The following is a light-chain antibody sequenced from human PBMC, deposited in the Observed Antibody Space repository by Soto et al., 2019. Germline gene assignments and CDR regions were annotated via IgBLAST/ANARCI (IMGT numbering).Light chain of an antibody. CDR3: QSYDSSLKGV. CDR2: GNS. CDR1: SSNIGAGYD. J-gene: IGLJ1*01. V-gene: IGLV1-40*01. Sequence: QAVVTQPPSVSGAPGQRVTISCTGSSSNIGAGYDVHWYQQLPGTAPKLLIYGNSNRPSGVPDRFSGSKSGTSASLAITGLQAEDEADYYCQSYDSSLKGVFGTGTQLTVL.